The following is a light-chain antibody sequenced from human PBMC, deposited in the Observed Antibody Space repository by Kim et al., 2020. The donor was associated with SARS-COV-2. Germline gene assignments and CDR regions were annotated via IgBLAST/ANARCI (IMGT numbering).Light chain of an antibody. CDR2: GAS. CDR3: QQYNNWRT. V-gene: IGKV3-15*01. CDR1: QSVGSN. J-gene: IGKJ2*01. Sequence: EIVMTQSPATLSVSPGESATLSCRASQSVGSNLAWFQQKPGQAPRLLIYGASTRATGIPARFSGSGSGTEFTLTISSLQSEDFAVYYCQQYNNWRTFGQGTKLEIK.